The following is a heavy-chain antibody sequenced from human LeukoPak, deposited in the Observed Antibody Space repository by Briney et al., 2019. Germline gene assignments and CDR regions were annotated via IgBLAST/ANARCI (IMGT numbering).Heavy chain of an antibody. CDR1: GFTFSSYA. CDR2: ISYDGSNK. J-gene: IGHJ5*02. V-gene: IGHV3-30-3*01. Sequence: GRSLRLSCAAPGFTFSSYAMHWVRQAPGKGLEWVAVISYDGSNKYYADSVKGRFTISRDNSKNTLYLQMNSLRAEDTAVYYCARDLEDCSGGSCYSWFDPWGQGTLVTVSS. CDR3: ARDLEDCSGGSCYSWFDP. D-gene: IGHD2-15*01.